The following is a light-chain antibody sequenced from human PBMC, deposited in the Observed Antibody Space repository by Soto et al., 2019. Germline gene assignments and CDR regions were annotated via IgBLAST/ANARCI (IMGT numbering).Light chain of an antibody. CDR3: LQYYNFPYT. J-gene: IGKJ2*01. CDR2: AAS. V-gene: IGKV1-6*01. Sequence: AIQMTQSPSSLSASVGDRVIITCRASLGIRNDLGWYQQKPGKAPKLLIYAASSLQSGVPSRFSGSGSGTDFTLTISSLQPEDFATYYCLQYYNFPYTFGQGTKLEIK. CDR1: LGIRND.